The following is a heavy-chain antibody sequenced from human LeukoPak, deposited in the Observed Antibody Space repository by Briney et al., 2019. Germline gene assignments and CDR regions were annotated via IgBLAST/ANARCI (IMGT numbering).Heavy chain of an antibody. Sequence: SETLSLTCTVSGGSISSYYWSWIRQPPGKGLEWIGYIYYSGSTNYNPSLKSRVTISVDTSKNQFSLKLSSVTAADTAVYYCARGLNRNDYGDYGYWGQGTLVTVSS. V-gene: IGHV4-59*01. CDR1: GGSISSYY. CDR3: ARGLNRNDYGDYGY. D-gene: IGHD4-17*01. J-gene: IGHJ4*02. CDR2: IYYSGST.